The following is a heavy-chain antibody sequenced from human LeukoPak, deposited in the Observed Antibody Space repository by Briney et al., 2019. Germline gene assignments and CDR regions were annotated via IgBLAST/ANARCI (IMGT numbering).Heavy chain of an antibody. J-gene: IGHJ3*02. CDR1: GYSISSGYY. CDR2: IYHSGST. Sequence: SETLSLTCTVSGYSISSGYYWGWIRQPPGKGLEWIGSIYHSGSTYYNPSLKSRVTISVDTSKNQFSLKLSSVTAADTAVYYCARVKEREDASDIWGQGTMVTVSS. CDR3: ARVKEREDASDI. D-gene: IGHD1-26*01. V-gene: IGHV4-38-2*02.